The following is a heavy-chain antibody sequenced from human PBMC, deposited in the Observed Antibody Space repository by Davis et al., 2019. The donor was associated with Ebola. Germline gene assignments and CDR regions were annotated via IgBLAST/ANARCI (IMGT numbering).Heavy chain of an antibody. V-gene: IGHV4-59*01. CDR2: IYYSGST. Sequence: PSETLSLTCSVSGGSINNYFWCWIRQPPGKGLEWIGYIYYSGSTNYNPSLKSRVTISVDTSKNQFSLKLSSVTAADTAVYYCARVDSSSWYDYYYYYMDVWGKGTTVTVSS. J-gene: IGHJ6*03. CDR3: ARVDSSSWYDYYYYYMDV. CDR1: GGSINNYF. D-gene: IGHD6-13*01.